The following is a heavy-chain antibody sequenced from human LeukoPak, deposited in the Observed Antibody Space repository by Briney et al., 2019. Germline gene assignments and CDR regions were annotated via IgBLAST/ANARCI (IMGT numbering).Heavy chain of an antibody. Sequence: GGSLRLSCTASGFTFSTYEVNWVRQAPGKGLEWVSYISNSGSSISYADSVKGRFTISRDNAKNSAFLQMNSLRVEDTAVYYCESEIYGMDVWGQGTTVTVSS. CDR1: GFTFSTYE. J-gene: IGHJ6*02. CDR3: ESEIYGMDV. V-gene: IGHV3-48*03. CDR2: ISNSGSSI.